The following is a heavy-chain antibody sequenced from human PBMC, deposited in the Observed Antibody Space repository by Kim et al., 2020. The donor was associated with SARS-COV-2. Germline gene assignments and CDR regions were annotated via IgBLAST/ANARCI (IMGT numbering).Heavy chain of an antibody. Sequence: GGSLRLSCAASGFTFGDYAMHWVRQAPGKGLEWVSSIRCNGRSIGYADSVKGRFTISRDNAQNSLYLQMNSLRAEDTAFYYCAKGQRAAAHGMDVWGQGTTVTVSS. CDR3: AKGQRAAAHGMDV. CDR1: GFTFGDYA. D-gene: IGHD6-13*01. CDR2: IRCNGRSI. J-gene: IGHJ6*02. V-gene: IGHV3-9*01.